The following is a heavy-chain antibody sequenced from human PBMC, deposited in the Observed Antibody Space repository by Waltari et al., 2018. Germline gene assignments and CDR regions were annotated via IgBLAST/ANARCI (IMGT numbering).Heavy chain of an antibody. CDR1: GAFMSSSDV. V-gene: IGHV4-4*02. J-gene: IGHJ4*02. CDR3: ARDRGRGLYLDS. D-gene: IGHD2-15*01. CDR2: IRRSGRT. Sequence: QLQLQESAPGLVQPSGTLSLTCTVSGAFMSSSDVWNWVRQPPGKGLEWIGQIRRSGRTNYNPSLESRVTMSVDTSNNQFSLKVTSVTAADTAVYYCARDRGRGLYLDSWGQGTLVTVSP.